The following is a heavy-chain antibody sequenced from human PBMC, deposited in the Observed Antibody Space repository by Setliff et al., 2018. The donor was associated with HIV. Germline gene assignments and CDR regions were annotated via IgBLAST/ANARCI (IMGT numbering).Heavy chain of an antibody. Sequence: SETLSLTCAVYGGSFSGYYWTWIRQPPGKGLEYIGSIHYNEKTYYNPSLKSRVTISVDTSKNQFSLKLNSVTAADTAVYYCASRVYYYDSSGYLREEGFDPWGQGTLVTVSS. D-gene: IGHD3-22*01. CDR3: ASRVYYYDSSGYLREEGFDP. V-gene: IGHV4-59*05. CDR2: IHYNEKT. CDR1: GGSFSGYY. J-gene: IGHJ5*02.